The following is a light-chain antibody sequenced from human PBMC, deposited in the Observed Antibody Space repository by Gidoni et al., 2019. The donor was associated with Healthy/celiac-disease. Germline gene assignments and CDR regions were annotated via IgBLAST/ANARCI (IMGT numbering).Light chain of an antibody. CDR2: GAS. CDR1: QSVSSSY. CDR3: QQYGSSPRT. Sequence: EIALTQAPGTLSLSPGERATLSCRASQSVSSSYLAWYQQKPGQAPRLLIYGASSRATGIPDRFRGSGSGTDFTLTIRRLEPEDFAVYYCQQYGSSPRTFGPGTKVEI. V-gene: IGKV3-20*01. J-gene: IGKJ1*01.